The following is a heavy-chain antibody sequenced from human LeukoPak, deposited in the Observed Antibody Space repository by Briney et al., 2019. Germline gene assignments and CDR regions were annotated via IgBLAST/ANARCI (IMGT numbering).Heavy chain of an antibody. CDR3: ARGYCSSTSCYSDYYYYYGMDV. D-gene: IGHD2-2*01. J-gene: IGHJ6*02. CDR1: GYTFTSYA. CDR2: IIPILGIA. Sequence: ASVKVSCKASGYTFTSYAISWVRQAPGQGLEWMGRIIPILGIANYAQKFQGRVTITADKSTSTAYMELSSLRSEDTAVYYCARGYCSSTSCYSDYYYYYGMDVWGQGTTVTVSS. V-gene: IGHV1-69*04.